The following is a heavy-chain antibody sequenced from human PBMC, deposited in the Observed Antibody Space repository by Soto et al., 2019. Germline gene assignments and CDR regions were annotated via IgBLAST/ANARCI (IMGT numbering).Heavy chain of an antibody. CDR3: ARGDPQPDCFDY. CDR2: ISGYNGNT. J-gene: IGHJ4*02. CDR1: GYTFTSYG. V-gene: IGHV1-18*01. Sequence: ASVKVSCKASGYTFTSYGITWVRQAPGQGLEWMGWISGYNGNTNYAQKFQARLTMTTDTSTNTAYMELRSLRFDDTAMYYCARGDPQPDCFDYWGQGTLVTVSS. D-gene: IGHD2-2*01.